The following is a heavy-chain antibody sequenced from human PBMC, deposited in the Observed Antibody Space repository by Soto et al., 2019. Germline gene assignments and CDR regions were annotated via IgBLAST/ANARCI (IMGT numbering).Heavy chain of an antibody. Sequence: QVQLVQSGAELKKHGASVNISCTASGFTFSDNLINWVRQVPGQVLEWMGWLNPDTGNTRYSETFQGRVTISRHPSASIAYLELRGLENQDTSLYFSARDMQSIAPRENEASEIGCQGTMITVSS. CDR2: LNPDTGNT. J-gene: IGHJ3*02. D-gene: IGHD1-26*01. CDR1: GFTFSDNL. CDR3: ARDMQSIAPRENEASEI. V-gene: IGHV1-3*01.